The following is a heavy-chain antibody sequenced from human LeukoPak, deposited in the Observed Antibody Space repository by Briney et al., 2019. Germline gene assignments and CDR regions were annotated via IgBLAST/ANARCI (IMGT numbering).Heavy chain of an antibody. J-gene: IGHJ5*02. V-gene: IGHV4-61*02. CDR2: IYTSGST. D-gene: IGHD6-13*01. CDR3: ARAVAAAGVDWFDP. CDR1: GGSISSSSYY. Sequence: PSETLSLTCTVSGGSISSSSYYWSWIRQPAGQGLEWIGRIYTSGSTNYNPSLKSRVTISVDTSKNQFSLKLSSVTAADTAVYYCARAVAAAGVDWFDPWGQGTLVTVSS.